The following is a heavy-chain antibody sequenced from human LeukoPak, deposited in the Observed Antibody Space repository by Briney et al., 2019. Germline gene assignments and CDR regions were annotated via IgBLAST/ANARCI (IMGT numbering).Heavy chain of an antibody. V-gene: IGHV4-4*07. CDR1: GGSISSYY. CDR2: IYTSGST. J-gene: IGHJ4*02. CDR3: AREGVYYYGSGSPIDY. Sequence: PSETLSLTCTVSGGSISSYYWSWIRQPAGKGLEWIGRIYTSGSTNYNPSLKSRVTMSVDTSKNQFSLKLSSVTAADTAVYYCAREGVYYYGSGSPIDYWGQGILVTVSS. D-gene: IGHD3-10*01.